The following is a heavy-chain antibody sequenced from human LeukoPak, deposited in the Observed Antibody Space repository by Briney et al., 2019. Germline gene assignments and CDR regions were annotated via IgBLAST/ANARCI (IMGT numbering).Heavy chain of an antibody. Sequence: GGSLRLSCAASGFTFSSYSMNWVRQAPGKGLEWVSSISSSSSYIYYADSVKGRFTISRDNSKNTLYLQMNTLRAEDTAVYYCARGGGTVLGDFWGQGTLVTVSS. CDR3: ARGGGTVLGDF. CDR1: GFTFSSYS. CDR2: ISSSSSYI. V-gene: IGHV3-21*04. D-gene: IGHD1-1*01. J-gene: IGHJ4*02.